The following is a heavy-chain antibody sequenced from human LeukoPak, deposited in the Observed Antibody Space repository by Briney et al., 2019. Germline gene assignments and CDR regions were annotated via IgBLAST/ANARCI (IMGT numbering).Heavy chain of an antibody. CDR2: ISYDGSNK. Sequence: GRSLRLSCAASGFTFGSYGMHWVRQAPGKGLEWVAVISYDGSNKYYADSVKGRFTISRDNSKNTLYLQMNSLRAEDTAVYYCASIRLPYFDYWGQGTLVTVSS. CDR1: GFTFGSYG. CDR3: ASIRLPYFDY. J-gene: IGHJ4*02. D-gene: IGHD4-17*01. V-gene: IGHV3-30*03.